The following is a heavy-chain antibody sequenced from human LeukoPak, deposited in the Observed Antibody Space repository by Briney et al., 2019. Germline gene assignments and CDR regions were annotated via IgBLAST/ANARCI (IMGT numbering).Heavy chain of an antibody. CDR3: ATSSGWKSNIDY. D-gene: IGHD6-19*01. J-gene: IGHJ4*02. CDR2: INPNSDGT. V-gene: IGHV1-2*02. CDR1: GYTFTGYY. Sequence: ASVKVSCKASGYTFTGYYIHWVRQAPGQGLEWMGWINPNSDGTNYAQKFQGRVTMTRDTSISTAYMELSRLRSDDTAIFYCATSSGWKSNIDYWGQGTLVTVSS.